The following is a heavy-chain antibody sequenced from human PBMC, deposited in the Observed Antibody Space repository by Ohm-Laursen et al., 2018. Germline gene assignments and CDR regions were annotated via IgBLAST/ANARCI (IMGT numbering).Heavy chain of an antibody. D-gene: IGHD6-19*01. J-gene: IGHJ4*02. CDR2: IYRGGKT. CDR1: GFTVSSNY. Sequence: SLRLSCAASGFTVSSNYIAWVRQAPGKGLEWVSVIYRGGKTYYADSMKGRFTISRDNAKNTVYLQMNSLRAEDTAVYYCARLSSGWSYWGQGTLVTVSS. V-gene: IGHV3-53*01. CDR3: ARLSSGWSY.